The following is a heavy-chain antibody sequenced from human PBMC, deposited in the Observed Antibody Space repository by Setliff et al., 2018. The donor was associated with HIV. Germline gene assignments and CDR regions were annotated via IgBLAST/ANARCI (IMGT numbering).Heavy chain of an antibody. J-gene: IGHJ6*03. CDR3: ARGFRAEYYYYFYMDV. Sequence: SETLSLTCTFSGGSISSGSYYWTWIRQHPGKALEWIGYIYYSGSTYYNPSLQSRITISVDTSKNQFSLRLTSVTAADTAVYYCARGFRAEYYYYFYMDVWGKGATVTVSS. CDR2: IYYSGST. V-gene: IGHV4-31*03. CDR1: GGSISSGSYY.